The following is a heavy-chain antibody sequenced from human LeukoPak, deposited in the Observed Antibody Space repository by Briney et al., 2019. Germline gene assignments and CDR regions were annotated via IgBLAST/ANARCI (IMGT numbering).Heavy chain of an antibody. V-gene: IGHV3-21*01. D-gene: IGHD2-2*01. J-gene: IGHJ3*02. CDR2: ISRSSSYI. Sequence: GGSLRLSCAASGFTLSSYSMNWVRQAPGKGLEWVSSISRSSSYIYFADSVKGRFTISRDNTKNSLYLQMNSLRAEDTAVYYCARDQYCSSTSCSGGAFDIWGQGTMVTVSS. CDR3: ARDQYCSSTSCSGGAFDI. CDR1: GFTLSSYS.